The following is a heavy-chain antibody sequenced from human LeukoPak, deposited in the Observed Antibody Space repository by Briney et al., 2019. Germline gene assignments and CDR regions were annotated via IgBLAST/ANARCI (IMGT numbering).Heavy chain of an antibody. Sequence: GGSLRLSCAASGFTFSSYTMNWVRQAPGKGLEWVSSISSSSSYMYYADSVKGRFTISRDNAKNSLYLQMNSLRAEDTAVYYCARDRDVPAIGMDVWGQGTTVTVSS. CDR2: ISSSSSYM. V-gene: IGHV3-21*06. J-gene: IGHJ6*02. CDR3: ARDRDVPAIGMDV. CDR1: GFTFSSYT.